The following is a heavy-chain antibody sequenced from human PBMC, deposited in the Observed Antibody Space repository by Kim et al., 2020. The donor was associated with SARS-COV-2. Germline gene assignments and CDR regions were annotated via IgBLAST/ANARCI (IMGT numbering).Heavy chain of an antibody. D-gene: IGHD6-13*01. Sequence: GGSLRLSCVASGFSFSNYAMNWVRQAPGKGLEWVSIVRGSGANTYHADSVKSRFTISRDNSKNTVYLQLNSLRAGDTAVYYCARMGPWSSRNLDYWGQGTLVTVSS. CDR3: ARMGPWSSRNLDY. CDR1: GFSFSNYA. CDR2: VRGSGANT. V-gene: IGHV3-23*01. J-gene: IGHJ4*02.